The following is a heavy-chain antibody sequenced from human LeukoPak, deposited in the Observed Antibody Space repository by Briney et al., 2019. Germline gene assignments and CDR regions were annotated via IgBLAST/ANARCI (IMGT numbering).Heavy chain of an antibody. CDR1: GFTFRSYG. Sequence: PGGSLRLSCAASGFTFRSYGMHWVRQAPGKGLEWVSAISGSGGTTYYADSVKGRFTISRDNSKSTLYLQLNSLRAEDTALYYCAKSPIAAAGTRYFQHWGQGTLVTVSS. CDR3: AKSPIAAAGTRYFQH. V-gene: IGHV3-23*01. J-gene: IGHJ1*01. D-gene: IGHD6-13*01. CDR2: ISGSGGTT.